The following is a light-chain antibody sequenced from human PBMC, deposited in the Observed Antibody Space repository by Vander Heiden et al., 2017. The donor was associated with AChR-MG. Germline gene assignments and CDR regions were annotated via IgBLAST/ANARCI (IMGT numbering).Light chain of an antibody. CDR1: QSLSGNY. CDR2: GSS. CDR3: HQYAGSPET. J-gene: IGKJ1*01. Sequence: EIVLTQSPGTLSLSPGERATLSCRASQSLSGNYFAWYKQRPGQAPRLLIHGSSTRAAAISDRFSGSGSGTDFTLTISRVEPEDSAVYYCHQYAGSPETFGQGTRVEIK. V-gene: IGKV3-20*01.